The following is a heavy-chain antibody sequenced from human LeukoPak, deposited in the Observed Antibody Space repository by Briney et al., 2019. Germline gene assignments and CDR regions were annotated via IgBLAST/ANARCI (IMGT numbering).Heavy chain of an antibody. Sequence: GRSLRLSCAASGFTFSSYAMHWVRQAPGKGLEWVAVISYDGSNKYYADSVKGRFTISRDNSKNTLSLQMDSLRPDDTAVYYCARGGGGGYCSSTTCYLYNWFDPWGQGTLVTVSS. V-gene: IGHV3-30-3*01. CDR2: ISYDGSNK. D-gene: IGHD2-2*01. CDR3: ARGGGGGYCSSTTCYLYNWFDP. CDR1: GFTFSSYA. J-gene: IGHJ5*02.